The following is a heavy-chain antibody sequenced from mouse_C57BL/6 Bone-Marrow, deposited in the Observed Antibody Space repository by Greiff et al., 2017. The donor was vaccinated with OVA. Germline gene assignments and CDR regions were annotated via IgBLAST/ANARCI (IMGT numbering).Heavy chain of an antibody. J-gene: IGHJ3*01. CDR2: IHPNSGST. V-gene: IGHV1-64*01. CDR3: ASHYYGSPFAY. CDR1: GYTFTSYW. Sequence: QVQLQQPGAELVKPGASVKLSCKASGYTFTSYWMHWVKQRPGQGLEWIGMIHPNSGSTNYNEKFKSKATLTVDKSSSTAYMQRSSLTSEDSAVYYCASHYYGSPFAYWGQGTLVTVSA. D-gene: IGHD1-1*01.